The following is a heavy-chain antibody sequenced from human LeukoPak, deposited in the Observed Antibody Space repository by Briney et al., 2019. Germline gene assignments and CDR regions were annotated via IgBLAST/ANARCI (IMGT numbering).Heavy chain of an antibody. D-gene: IGHD6-13*01. CDR3: ARYLDDSSSWYAFDY. CDR1: GFTFSSYA. V-gene: IGHV3-23*01. J-gene: IGHJ4*02. Sequence: GGSLRLSCAASGFTFSSYAMTWVRQAPGKGLEWVSTISGSGANTYYADSVKGRFTISRDNSKNTLSLQMNSLRVEDTALYYCARYLDDSSSWYAFDYWGQGTLVTVSS. CDR2: ISGSGANT.